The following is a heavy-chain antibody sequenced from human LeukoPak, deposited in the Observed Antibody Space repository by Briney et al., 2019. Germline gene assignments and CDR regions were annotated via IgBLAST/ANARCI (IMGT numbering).Heavy chain of an antibody. CDR3: ARAPPGYSGYVRHFDY. D-gene: IGHD5-12*01. V-gene: IGHV1-2*02. Sequence: ASVKVSCKASGYTFTGYYMHWVRQAPGQGLEWMGWINPNSGGTNYAQKFQGRVTMTRDTSISTAHMELSRLRSDDTAVYYCARAPPGYSGYVRHFDYWGQGTLVTVSS. CDR2: INPNSGGT. J-gene: IGHJ4*02. CDR1: GYTFTGYY.